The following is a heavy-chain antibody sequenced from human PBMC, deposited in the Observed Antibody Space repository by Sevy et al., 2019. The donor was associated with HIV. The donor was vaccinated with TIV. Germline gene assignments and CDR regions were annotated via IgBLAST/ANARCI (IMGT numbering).Heavy chain of an antibody. J-gene: IGHJ4*02. Sequence: GGSLRLSCAASGFTFSDYYMSWIRQAPGKGLEWVSYISSSGSTIYYADSLKGRFTISRDNAKNSLYLQMNSLRAEDTAVYYCARAYGDYVGGYYFDYWGQRTLVTVSS. D-gene: IGHD4-17*01. CDR1: GFTFSDYY. CDR2: ISSSGSTI. CDR3: ARAYGDYVGGYYFDY. V-gene: IGHV3-11*01.